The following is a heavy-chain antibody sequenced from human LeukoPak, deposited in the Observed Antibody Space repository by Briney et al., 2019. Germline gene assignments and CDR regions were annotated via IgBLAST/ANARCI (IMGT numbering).Heavy chain of an antibody. CDR2: ISTYNGNT. Sequence: ASVKVSCKASGYTFTNHGISWVRRAPGQGLEWMGWISTYNGNTNYAQKLQGRVTMTTGTSTSRAYMELRSLRSDDTAVYYCARVPGFHWFDPWGQGTLVTVSS. CDR1: GYTFTNHG. D-gene: IGHD3-9*01. J-gene: IGHJ5*02. V-gene: IGHV1-18*01. CDR3: ARVPGFHWFDP.